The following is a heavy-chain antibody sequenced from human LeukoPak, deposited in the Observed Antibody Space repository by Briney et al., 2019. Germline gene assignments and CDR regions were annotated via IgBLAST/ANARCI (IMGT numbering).Heavy chain of an antibody. V-gene: IGHV1-8*02. CDR3: ARGQYTSTWYRGSRWLAP. CDR2: MNPYSGNT. CDR1: GYTFTSYY. J-gene: IGHJ5*02. Sequence: ASVKVSCKASGYTFTSYYMHWVRQAPGQGLEWLGWMNPYSGNTGYAQKFQGRVTMTSNTSTSTAYMELSSLRSDDRAVYYCARGQYTSTWYRGSRWLAPWGQGTLVTVSS. D-gene: IGHD6-13*01.